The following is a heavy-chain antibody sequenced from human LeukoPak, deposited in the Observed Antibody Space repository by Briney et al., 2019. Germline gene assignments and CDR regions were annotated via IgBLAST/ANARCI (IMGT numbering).Heavy chain of an antibody. CDR1: GFTFSSYA. D-gene: IGHD4-23*01. CDR2: VIGSGGST. V-gene: IGHV3-23*01. Sequence: GGSLRLSCAASGFTFSSYAMSWVRQAPGEGLEWVSGVIGSGGSTYYADSVKGRFTISRDNSKNTLYLQMNSLGADDTAVYYCARSGGGGISYWGQGTLVTVSS. J-gene: IGHJ4*02. CDR3: ARSGGGGISY.